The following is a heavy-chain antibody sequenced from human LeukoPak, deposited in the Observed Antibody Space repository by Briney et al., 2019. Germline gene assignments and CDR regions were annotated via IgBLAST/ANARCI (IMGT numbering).Heavy chain of an antibody. CDR1: GGSFSGYY. CDR2: INHSGST. CDR3: ARNYGSGSLNFDY. J-gene: IGHJ4*02. Sequence: SSETLSLTCAVYGGSFSGYYWSWIRQPPGKGLEWIGEINHSGSTNYNPSLKSRVTISVDTSKNQFSLKLSSVTAADTAVYYCARNYGSGSLNFDYWGQGTLVTVSS. V-gene: IGHV4-34*01. D-gene: IGHD3-10*01.